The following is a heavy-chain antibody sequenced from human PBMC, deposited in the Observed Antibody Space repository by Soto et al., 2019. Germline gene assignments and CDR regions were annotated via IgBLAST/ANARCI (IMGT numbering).Heavy chain of an antibody. D-gene: IGHD3-16*01. CDR1: GFRFNNYA. V-gene: IGHV3-30*18. CDR2: ISFDGRKQ. J-gene: IGHJ4*02. Sequence: QVQLVESGGGVVQPGGSLRLSCAASGFRFNNYAIDWVRQAPGKGLEWVAFISFDGRKQYYGDSVKGRFSISREDSKNTVFLHMSSLRPKDTAVYYCAKTIGLRLGELAPDFWGQGTLVTVSS. CDR3: AKTIGLRLGELAPDF.